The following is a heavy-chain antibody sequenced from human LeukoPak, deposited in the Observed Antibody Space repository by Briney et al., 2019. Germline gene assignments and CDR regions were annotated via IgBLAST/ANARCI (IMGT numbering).Heavy chain of an antibody. V-gene: IGHV3-73*01. J-gene: IGHJ4*02. CDR3: TASTDGYKSDY. CDR2: IRSKANSYAT. D-gene: IGHD5-24*01. CDR1: GFTFSGSA. Sequence: GGSLRLSCAASGFTFSGSAMHWVRQASGKGLEWVGRIRSKANSYATAYAASVKGRFTIARDDSKNTAYMQMNSLKTEDTAVYYCTASTDGYKSDYWGQGTLVIVSS.